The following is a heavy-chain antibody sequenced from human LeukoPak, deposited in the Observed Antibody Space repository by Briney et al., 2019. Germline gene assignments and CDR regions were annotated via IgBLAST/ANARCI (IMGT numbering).Heavy chain of an antibody. D-gene: IGHD2-15*01. Sequence: SETLSLTCAVYGGSFSGYYWSWIRQPPGKGLEWIGEINHSGSTNYNPSLKSRVTISVDTSKNQFSLKLSSATAADTAVYYCARGRSVVAAAVDYWGQGTLVTVSS. CDR3: ARGRSVVAAAVDY. J-gene: IGHJ4*02. CDR1: GGSFSGYY. V-gene: IGHV4-34*01. CDR2: INHSGST.